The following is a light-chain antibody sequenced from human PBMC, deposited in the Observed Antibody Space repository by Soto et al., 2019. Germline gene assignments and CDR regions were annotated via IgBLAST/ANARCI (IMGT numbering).Light chain of an antibody. J-gene: IGKJ1*01. CDR3: QQYNNWPPLT. Sequence: EIVMTQSPATLSVSPGERATLSCRASQSVSSNFAWYQQKPGPAPRLLIYGASTRATGIPARFSGSGSGTDFTLTISSLQSEDFAVYFCQQYNNWPPLTFGQGTKVDIK. V-gene: IGKV3-15*01. CDR2: GAS. CDR1: QSVSSN.